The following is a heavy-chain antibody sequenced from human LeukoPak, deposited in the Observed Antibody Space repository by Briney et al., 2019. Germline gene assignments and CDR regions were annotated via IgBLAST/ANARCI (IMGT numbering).Heavy chain of an antibody. D-gene: IGHD3-16*02. CDR1: GFTLSTSW. CDR2: MNSAGSTI. Sequence: GGSLRLSCAASGFTLSTSWMHWVRQAPGKGLMWVSRMNSAGSTIDYEDSVKGRFTISRDNAKNTLFLQMDSLRAEDTAVYYCATAGSYRFDHWGQGTVVTVSS. CDR3: ATAGSYRFDH. J-gene: IGHJ4*02. V-gene: IGHV3-74*01.